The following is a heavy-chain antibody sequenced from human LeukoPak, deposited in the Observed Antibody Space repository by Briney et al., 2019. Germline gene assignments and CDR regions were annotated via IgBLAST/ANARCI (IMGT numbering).Heavy chain of an antibody. J-gene: IGHJ4*02. CDR1: GFTFSSYW. CDR3: ARDPKSSIAAQGDYFDY. V-gene: IGHV3-74*01. CDR2: INSDGSST. D-gene: IGHD6-6*01. Sequence: PGGSLRLSCAASGFTFSSYWMHWVRQAPGKGLVWVSRINSDGSSTSYADSVKGRFTISRDNAKNTLYLQMNSLRAEDTAVYYCARDPKSSIAAQGDYFDYWGQGTLVTVSS.